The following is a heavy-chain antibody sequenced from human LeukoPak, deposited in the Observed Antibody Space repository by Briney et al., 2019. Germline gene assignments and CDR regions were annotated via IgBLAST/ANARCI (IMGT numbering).Heavy chain of an antibody. CDR3: ARVNYYDTSGYDY. CDR1: GGSISSYY. V-gene: IGHV4-59*01. J-gene: IGHJ4*02. D-gene: IGHD3-22*01. CDR2: IYYSGST. Sequence: SETLSLTCTVSGGSISSYYWSWIRQPPGKGLEWIGYIYYSGSTNYNPSLKSRVTISVDTSKNQFSLKLSSVTAADTAVYYCARVNYYDTSGYDYWGQGTLVTVSS.